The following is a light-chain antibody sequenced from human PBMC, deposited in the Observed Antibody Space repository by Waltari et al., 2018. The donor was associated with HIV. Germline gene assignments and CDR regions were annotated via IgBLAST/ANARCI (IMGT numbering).Light chain of an antibody. CDR3: AAWDDSLSGLV. CDR1: SSDVGAYNY. CDR2: DVN. Sequence: QSALTQPRSVSGSPGQSVTISCTGTSSDVGAYNYVSWYQHHPNKGPKLLIYDVNKRPSGVPDRFSGSKSGTSASLAISGLRSEDEADYYCAAWDDSLSGLVFGGGTKLTVL. V-gene: IGLV2-11*01. J-gene: IGLJ3*02.